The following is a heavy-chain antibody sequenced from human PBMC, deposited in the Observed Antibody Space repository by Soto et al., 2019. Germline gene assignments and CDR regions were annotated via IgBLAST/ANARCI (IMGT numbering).Heavy chain of an antibody. Sequence: GASVKVSCKASGYTFTSYDINWVRQATGQGLEWMGWMNPNNGDTDYAPKFQGRVTMSTDTSTSTVYMEVGSLTSDDTAVYYCARDNLPSSIAEPGLPKYFQFWGQGTRVTVSS. CDR3: ARDNLPSSIAEPGLPKYFQF. V-gene: IGHV1-8*01. CDR2: MNPNNGDT. D-gene: IGHD6-13*01. J-gene: IGHJ1*01. CDR1: GYTFTSYD.